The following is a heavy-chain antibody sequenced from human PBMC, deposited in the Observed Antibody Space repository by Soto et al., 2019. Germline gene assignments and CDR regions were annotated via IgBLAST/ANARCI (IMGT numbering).Heavy chain of an antibody. Sequence: GGSLRLSCAASGITFSSYAMIWGRQAPGRGLEWVSAISGDGGTTYYADSVKGRFAISRDNSKNTLYLQISSLRAEDTAVYYCARDFWSVQYWGQGTLVTVSS. D-gene: IGHD3-3*01. CDR1: GITFSSYA. CDR2: ISGDGGTT. CDR3: ARDFWSVQY. J-gene: IGHJ4*02. V-gene: IGHV3-23*01.